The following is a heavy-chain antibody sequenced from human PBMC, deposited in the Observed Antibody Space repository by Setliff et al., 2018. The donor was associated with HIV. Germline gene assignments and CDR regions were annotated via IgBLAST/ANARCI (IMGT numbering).Heavy chain of an antibody. V-gene: IGHV4-61*09. D-gene: IGHD1-26*01. Sequence: PSETLSLTCTVSGASITRGSYYWSWIRQPAGKGLEWIGHIYTSGKTHYSPSLKSRITSSADTSKNQLSLNLSSVTAADTAVYYCARAAYSGTYLWEPATDLWGRGTLVTVSS. CDR3: ARAAYSGTYLWEPATDL. J-gene: IGHJ2*01. CDR1: GASITRGSYY. CDR2: IYTSGKT.